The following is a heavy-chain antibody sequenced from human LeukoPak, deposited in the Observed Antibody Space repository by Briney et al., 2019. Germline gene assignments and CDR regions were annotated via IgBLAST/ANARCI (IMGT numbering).Heavy chain of an antibody. V-gene: IGHV3-66*02. CDR2: IYTGGST. J-gene: IGHJ4*02. Sequence: GGSLRLSCAASGFTVSRNYMSWVRQAPGKGLEWVSFIYTGGSTYYAESVKGRFTISRDTSQNTLYLQMNSLRAEDTAVCYCARGETVAGLFDYWGQGTLVTVSS. D-gene: IGHD6-19*01. CDR3: ARGETVAGLFDY. CDR1: GFTVSRNY.